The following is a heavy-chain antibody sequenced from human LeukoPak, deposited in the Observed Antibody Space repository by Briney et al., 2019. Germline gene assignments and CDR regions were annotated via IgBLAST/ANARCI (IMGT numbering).Heavy chain of an antibody. CDR2: ITASDTTK. J-gene: IGHJ4*02. D-gene: IGHD3-10*01. CDR3: ARSQPGSYSF. Sequence: PGGSLRLSCAASGLTFSSYNMNWVRQAPGKGPEWVAYITASDTTKYYADSVKGRFTISRDNAKKSLFLQMNSLRAEDTAVYYCARSQPGSYSFWGQGTLVTVSS. CDR1: GLTFSSYN. V-gene: IGHV3-48*01.